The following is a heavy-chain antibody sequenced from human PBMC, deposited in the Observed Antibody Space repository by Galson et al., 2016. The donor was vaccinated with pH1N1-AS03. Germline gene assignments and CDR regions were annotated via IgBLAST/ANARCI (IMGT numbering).Heavy chain of an antibody. CDR1: GDTFNGNA. J-gene: IGHJ6*02. V-gene: IGHV1-3*01. CDR3: ARLGDKWELRH. Sequence: SVKVSCKASGDTFNGNALHWVRQAPGQSLEWMGWVNLGNSNTKYSQRFQDRVIITMDTSANTAYMELRDLTSEDTAVFYCARLGDKWELRHWGQGTTVTVSS. CDR2: VNLGNSNT. D-gene: IGHD1-26*01.